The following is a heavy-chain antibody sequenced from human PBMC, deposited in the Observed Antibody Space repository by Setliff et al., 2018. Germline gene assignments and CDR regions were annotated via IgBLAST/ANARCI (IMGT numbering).Heavy chain of an antibody. CDR2: VDHSGNT. J-gene: IGHJ4*02. CDR3: ARRDSTGYYGYSFDF. Sequence: PSETLSLTCSVSGASISRSTYYWGWIRQSPGKGLDWIGTVDHSGNTFYNPSLKSRVTISVAPSKNQVSLKLTSVSAADTAVYYCARRDSTGYYGYSFDFWGQGTLVTVSS. D-gene: IGHD3-22*01. CDR1: GASISRSTYY. V-gene: IGHV4-39*01.